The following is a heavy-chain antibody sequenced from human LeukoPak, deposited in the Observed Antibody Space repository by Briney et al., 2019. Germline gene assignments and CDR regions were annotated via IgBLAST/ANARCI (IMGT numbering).Heavy chain of an antibody. CDR2: IYYSGST. CDR1: GGSISSGGYY. V-gene: IGHV4-31*03. J-gene: IGHJ4*02. D-gene: IGHD5-18*01. Sequence: PSRTLSLTCTVSGGSISSGGYYWSWIRQHPGKGLEWVGYIYYSGSTYYNPSLKSRVTISVDTSKNQFSLKLSSVTAADTAVYYCARDRDTAYIVYWGQGTLVTVSS. CDR3: ARDRDTAYIVY.